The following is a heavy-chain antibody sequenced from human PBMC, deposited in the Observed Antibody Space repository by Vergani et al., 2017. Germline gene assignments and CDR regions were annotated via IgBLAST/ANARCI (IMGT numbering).Heavy chain of an antibody. D-gene: IGHD6-19*01. CDR3: ARGRKLVYRRSGWYENYFDY. CDR2: INHSGST. J-gene: IGHJ4*02. Sequence: QVQLQQWGAGLLKPSETLSLTCAVYGGSFSGYYWRWIRQPPGKGLEWIGEINHSGSTNYNPSLKSRVTISVDTSNNQFSLKLSSVTAADTAVYYCARGRKLVYRRSGWYENYFDYWGQGTLVTVSS. V-gene: IGHV4-34*01. CDR1: GGSFSGYY.